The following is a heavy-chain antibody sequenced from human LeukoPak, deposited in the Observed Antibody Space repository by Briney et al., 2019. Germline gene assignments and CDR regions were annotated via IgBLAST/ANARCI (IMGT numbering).Heavy chain of an antibody. V-gene: IGHV1-8*03. CDR3: ARHVPYYDSDFSAWGMDV. J-gene: IGHJ6*02. CDR2: MNPDSGDT. D-gene: IGHD3-16*01. CDR1: GYTFIIHG. Sequence: GASVKVSCKATGYTFIIHGISWVRQATGQGLEWMGWMNPDSGDTGYAQKFQGRVTITRNTSINTAYMELSSLRSEDTAVYYCARHVPYYDSDFSAWGMDVWGQGTTVTVSS.